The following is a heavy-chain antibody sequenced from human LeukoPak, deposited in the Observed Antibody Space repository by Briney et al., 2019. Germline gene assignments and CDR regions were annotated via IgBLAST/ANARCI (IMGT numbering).Heavy chain of an antibody. J-gene: IGHJ5*02. Sequence: ASVKVSCKASGYTFTSYDINWVRQATGQGLEWMGWISAYNGNTNYAQKLQGRVTMTTDTSTSTAYMELRSLRSDDTAVYYCARVDIRNDYSSWFDPWGQGTLVTVSS. CDR3: ARVDIRNDYSSWFDP. D-gene: IGHD1-1*01. V-gene: IGHV1-18*01. CDR2: ISAYNGNT. CDR1: GYTFTSYD.